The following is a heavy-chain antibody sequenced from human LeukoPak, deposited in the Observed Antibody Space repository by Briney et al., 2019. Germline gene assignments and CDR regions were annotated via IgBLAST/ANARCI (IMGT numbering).Heavy chain of an antibody. CDR1: GFTFSSYT. D-gene: IGHD2-2*01. J-gene: IGHJ5*02. CDR2: ISGSGGST. Sequence: GGSLRLSCAASGFTFSSYTMSWVRQAPGKGLEWVSAISGSGGSTYYADSVKGRFTISRDNSKNTLYLQMNSLRAEDTAVYYCAKVPPRYCSSTSCSPWGQGTLVTVSS. V-gene: IGHV3-23*01. CDR3: AKVPPRYCSSTSCSP.